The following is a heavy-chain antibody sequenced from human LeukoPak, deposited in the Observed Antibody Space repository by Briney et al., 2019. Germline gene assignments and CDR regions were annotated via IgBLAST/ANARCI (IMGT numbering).Heavy chain of an antibody. Sequence: GESLKISCKGSGYSFTSYWIGWVRQMPGKGLEWMGIIYPGDSDTRYSPSFQGQVTISADKSISTAYLQWSSLKASDTAMYYCARGPAAIEIDYYYYYMDVWGKGITVTVSS. CDR3: ARGPAAIEIDYYYYYMDV. D-gene: IGHD2-2*01. CDR1: GYSFTSYW. CDR2: IYPGDSDT. V-gene: IGHV5-51*01. J-gene: IGHJ6*03.